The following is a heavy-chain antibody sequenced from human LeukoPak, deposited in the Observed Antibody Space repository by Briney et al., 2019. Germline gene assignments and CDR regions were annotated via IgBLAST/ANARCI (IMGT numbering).Heavy chain of an antibody. V-gene: IGHV4-39*02. CDR3: AREYSSSSRAFDI. CDR1: GGSISSGSYY. CDR2: IYYTGST. D-gene: IGHD6-6*01. J-gene: IGHJ3*02. Sequence: SETLSLTCTVSGGSISSGSYYWGWIRQPPGKGLEWIGSIYYTGSTYYNPSLKSRVTISVDTSKNQFSLKLRSVTAADTAVSYCAREYSSSSRAFDIWGQGTMVTVSS.